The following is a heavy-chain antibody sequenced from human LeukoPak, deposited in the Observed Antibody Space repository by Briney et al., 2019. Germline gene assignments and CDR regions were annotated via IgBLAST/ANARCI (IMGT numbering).Heavy chain of an antibody. CDR1: GFTFDDYG. Sequence: PGGSLRLSCAASGFTFDDYGMSWVRQAPGKGLEWVSGINWNGGSTGYADSVKGRFTISRDNAKNSLYLQMNSLRAEDTALYHCARDLGSFLYGSGSYPPGYWGQGTLVTVSS. CDR2: INWNGGST. V-gene: IGHV3-20*01. J-gene: IGHJ4*02. D-gene: IGHD3-10*01. CDR3: ARDLGSFLYGSGSYPPGY.